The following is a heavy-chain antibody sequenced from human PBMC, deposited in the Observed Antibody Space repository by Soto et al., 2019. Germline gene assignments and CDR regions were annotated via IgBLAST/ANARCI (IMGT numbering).Heavy chain of an antibody. CDR3: AKGRSRWLKNTSWYFDI. J-gene: IGHJ2*01. CDR2: FYPEEDQT. Sequence: ASVKVSCKVSGYSLTELSLHWVRQAPGKGLEWVGGFYPEEDQTFYAQKFQGRVTLTEETSTDTAHIELSSPRPDDKAVYYCAKGRSRWLKNTSWYFDIWRR. V-gene: IGHV1-24*01. D-gene: IGHD6-13*01. CDR1: GYSLTELS.